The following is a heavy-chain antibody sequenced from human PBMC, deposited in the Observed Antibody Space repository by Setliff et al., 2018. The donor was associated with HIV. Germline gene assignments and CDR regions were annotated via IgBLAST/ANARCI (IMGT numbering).Heavy chain of an antibody. D-gene: IGHD3-16*01. Sequence: LRLSCAASGFPFSGSAIHWVRRASGKGLEWVSTLYSGGGVSYYGDSVKGRFTISSDDGTLYLQMNSLRAEDTAVYYCAKDYYDFVWGSSLAYWGQGTLVTVSS. CDR3: AKDYYDFVWGSSLAY. CDR2: LYSGGGVS. J-gene: IGHJ4*02. CDR1: GFPFSGSA. V-gene: IGHV3-23*03.